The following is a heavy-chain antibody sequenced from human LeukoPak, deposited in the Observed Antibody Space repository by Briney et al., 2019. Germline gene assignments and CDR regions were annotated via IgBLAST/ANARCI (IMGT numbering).Heavy chain of an antibody. J-gene: IGHJ4*02. CDR1: GYSFTSYY. CDR2: INPSGGSP. V-gene: IGHV1-46*01. D-gene: IGHD3-22*01. Sequence: GASVKVSCKASGYSFTSYYMHWVRQAPGHGLEWMGVINPSGGSPTYAQKFQGRVTMTRETSTSTVYMELSSLRSEDTAVYYCARHYYDGGGYWGQGALVTVSS. CDR3: ARHYYDGGGY.